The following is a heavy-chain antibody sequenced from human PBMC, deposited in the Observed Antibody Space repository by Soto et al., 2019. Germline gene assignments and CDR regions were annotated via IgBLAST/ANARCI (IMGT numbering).Heavy chain of an antibody. CDR1: GYTFTRYG. D-gene: IGHD4-17*01. V-gene: IGHV1-18*01. J-gene: IGHJ6*02. CDR3: AKNGRLPYYYYSMDV. Sequence: QGQLVQSGAEVKKPGASVKVSCKASGYTFTRYGISRVRQAPGQGLEWMGWISGYNGDTNYAQKLKGRVTMTIDTSTSTVYMELRSLTSDDTAVYYCAKNGRLPYYYYSMDVWGQGTTVTVSS. CDR2: ISGYNGDT.